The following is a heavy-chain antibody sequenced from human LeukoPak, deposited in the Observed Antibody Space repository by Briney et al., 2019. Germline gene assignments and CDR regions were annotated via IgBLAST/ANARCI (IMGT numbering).Heavy chain of an antibody. J-gene: IGHJ4*02. Sequence: GGSLRLSCAASGFTFSSYSMSWVRQAPGKGLEWVSSISSSSSYIYYADSVKGRFTISRDNSKNTLYLQMNSLRAEDTAVYYCASQEQWLALGYWGQGTLVTVSS. CDR2: ISSSSSYI. V-gene: IGHV3-21*01. D-gene: IGHD6-19*01. CDR1: GFTFSSYS. CDR3: ASQEQWLALGY.